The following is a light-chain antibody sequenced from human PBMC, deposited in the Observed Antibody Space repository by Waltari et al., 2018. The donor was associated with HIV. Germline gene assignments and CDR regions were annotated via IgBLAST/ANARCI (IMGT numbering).Light chain of an antibody. Sequence: QTVVTQEPSFSVSPGGTVTLTCGLNSGSVSTSYYPSWYQQTPGQTPRTLSYSTNTRSSGVPDRFSGSILGNKAALTITGAQADDESDYYCVLYMGGGIWVFGGGTKVTVL. CDR3: VLYMGGGIWV. V-gene: IGLV8-61*01. CDR2: STN. J-gene: IGLJ3*02. CDR1: SGSVSTSYY.